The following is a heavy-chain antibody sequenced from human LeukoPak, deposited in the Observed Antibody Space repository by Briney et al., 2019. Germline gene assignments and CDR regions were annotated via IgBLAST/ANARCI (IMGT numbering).Heavy chain of an antibody. V-gene: IGHV3-7*01. J-gene: IGHJ2*01. CDR1: GFTFSNTW. CDR2: IKEDGSDK. Sequence: GGSLRLSCLASGFTFSNTWMNWVRQAPGKGLEWVADIKEDGSDKYSVDSVKGRFTISRDNAKNSLYLQMNSLRVEDTAVYYCARDTYRFFDLWGRGTLVTVSS. CDR3: ARDTYRFFDL.